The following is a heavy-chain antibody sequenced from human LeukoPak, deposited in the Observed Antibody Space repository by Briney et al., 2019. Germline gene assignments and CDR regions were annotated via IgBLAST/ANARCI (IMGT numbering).Heavy chain of an antibody. V-gene: IGHV4-59*01. D-gene: IGHD5-12*01. CDR1: GDSIIGYY. Sequence: SETLSLTCSISGDSIIGYYWGWIRQSPGTGLDWIGNLFYRGTTTYNPSLGSRVTISLDASKTQISLNLTSVTSADAAVYFCARSKSGYRFDYWSRGTLVVVSS. J-gene: IGHJ4*02. CDR3: ARSKSGYRFDY. CDR2: LFYRGTT.